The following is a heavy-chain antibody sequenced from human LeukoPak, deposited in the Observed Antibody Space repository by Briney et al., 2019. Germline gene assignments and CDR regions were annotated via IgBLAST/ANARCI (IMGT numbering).Heavy chain of an antibody. J-gene: IGHJ4*02. Sequence: ASVKVSCKASGGTFSSYTISWVRQAPGQGLEWMGRIIPILGIANYAQKFQGRVTITADKSTSTAYMELSSLRSEDTAVYYCARKPTYSSSSPFDYWGQGTLVTVSS. CDR1: GGTFSSYT. V-gene: IGHV1-69*02. D-gene: IGHD6-6*01. CDR2: IIPILGIA. CDR3: ARKPTYSSSSPFDY.